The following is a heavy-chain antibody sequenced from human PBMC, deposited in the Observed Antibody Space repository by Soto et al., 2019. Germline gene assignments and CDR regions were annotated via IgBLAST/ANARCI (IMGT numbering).Heavy chain of an antibody. V-gene: IGHV1-3*01. CDR1: GYTFTSYA. Sequence: QVQLVQSGAEVKQPGASVKVSCKASGYTFTSYAMQWVRQAPGQRLEWMGWINAGNGNTKYSQKFQGRVTITRDTSASTAYMELSSLRSEDTAVYYCARGPGGPDGPGDYWGQGTLVTVSS. J-gene: IGHJ4*02. CDR2: INAGNGNT. CDR3: ARGPGGPDGPGDY. D-gene: IGHD2-15*01.